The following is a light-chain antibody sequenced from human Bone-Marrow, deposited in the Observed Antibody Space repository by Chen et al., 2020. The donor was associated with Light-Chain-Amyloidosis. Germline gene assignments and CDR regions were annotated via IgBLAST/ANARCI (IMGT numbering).Light chain of an antibody. V-gene: IGLV3-21*02. J-gene: IGLJ3*02. CDR1: NIGSTR. CDR2: DVS. Sequence: SYVLTQPSSVSVAPGQTATLACGGNNIGSTRVHWYQQTPGQAPLLVVYDVSGRPSGIPERLSGSNSGNTATLTISRVEAGDEADYYCQVWDRSSDRPVFGGGTKLTVL. CDR3: QVWDRSSDRPV.